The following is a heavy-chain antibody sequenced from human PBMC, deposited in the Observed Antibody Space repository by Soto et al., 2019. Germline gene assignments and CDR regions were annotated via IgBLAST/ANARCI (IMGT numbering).Heavy chain of an antibody. CDR1: GYTFTSYY. D-gene: IGHD3-3*01. V-gene: IGHV1-46*01. J-gene: IGHJ3*02. CDR2: INPSGGST. Sequence: ASVKVSCKASGYTFTSYYMHWVRQAPGQGLEWMGIINPSGGSTSYAQKFQGRVTMTRDTSTSTVYMELSSLRSEDTAVYYCAKGGIGRFLEWLAHAFDIWGQGTMVTVSS. CDR3: AKGGIGRFLEWLAHAFDI.